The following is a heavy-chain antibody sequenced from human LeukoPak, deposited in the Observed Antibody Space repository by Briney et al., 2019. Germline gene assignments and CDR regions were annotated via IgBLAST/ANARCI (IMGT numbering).Heavy chain of an antibody. CDR2: IYYSGST. D-gene: IGHD2-2*01. CDR1: GGSISSGGYY. J-gene: IGHJ5*02. CDR3: ARAEDVVAYNWFDP. V-gene: IGHV4-31*03. Sequence: SQTLSLTCTVSGGSISSGGYYWSWIRQHPGKGLQWIGYIYYSGSTYYNPSLKSRVTISVDTSKNQFSLKLSSVTAADTAVYYCARAEDVVAYNWFDPWGQGTLVTVSS.